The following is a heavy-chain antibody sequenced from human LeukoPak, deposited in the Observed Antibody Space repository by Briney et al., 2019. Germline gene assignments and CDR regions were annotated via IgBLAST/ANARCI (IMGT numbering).Heavy chain of an antibody. Sequence: APVKVSCKASGYPFTSYGCSWVRQSPGQGIEWLGWISAYNGNTNYAQKRQGRVTMTTDTSTSTAHMELRSLRSDDTAVYYCARGSIAVAGFDYWGRGTLVTVSS. CDR2: ISAYNGNT. CDR3: ARGSIAVAGFDY. V-gene: IGHV1-18*01. CDR1: GYPFTSYG. J-gene: IGHJ4*02. D-gene: IGHD6-19*01.